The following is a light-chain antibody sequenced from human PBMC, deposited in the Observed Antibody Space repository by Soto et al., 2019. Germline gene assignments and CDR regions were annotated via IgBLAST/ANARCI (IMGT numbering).Light chain of an antibody. J-gene: IGKJ5*01. Sequence: DIQMTQSPSSLSASVGDRVTITCQARQDITNYLNWYQQKPGKAPKLLIYDASNLEIVIPSRFSGSGSGTDFTFTIRSLQTEDIATYYCHHYHTLPITFGKGTRLEIK. CDR3: HHYHTLPIT. CDR1: QDITNY. CDR2: DAS. V-gene: IGKV1-33*01.